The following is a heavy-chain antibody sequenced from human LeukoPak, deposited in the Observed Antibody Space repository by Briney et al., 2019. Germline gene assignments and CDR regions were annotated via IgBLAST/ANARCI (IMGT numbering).Heavy chain of an antibody. CDR2: ISSSSNYI. V-gene: IGHV3-21*01. CDR1: EFTFSSYN. CDR3: AELGITMIGGV. J-gene: IGHJ6*04. D-gene: IGHD3-10*02. Sequence: MPGGSLRLSCAASEFTFSSYNMNWVRQAPGKGLEWVSSISSSSNYIYYADSVKGRFSISRDNAKNSLYLQMNSLRAEDTAVYYCAELGITMIGGVWGKGTTVTISS.